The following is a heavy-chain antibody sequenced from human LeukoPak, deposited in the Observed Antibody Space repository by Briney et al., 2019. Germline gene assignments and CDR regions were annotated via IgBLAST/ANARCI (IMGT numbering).Heavy chain of an antibody. J-gene: IGHJ4*02. CDR3: ARGGVWFGELLHGSWKRSKPFDY. CDR2: INHSGST. D-gene: IGHD3-10*01. CDR1: GGSFSGYY. V-gene: IGHV4-34*01. Sequence: SETLSLTCAVNGGSFSGYYWSWIRQPPGKGLEWIGEINHSGSTNYNPSLKSRVTISVDTSKNQFSLKLSSLTAADTVVYYCARGGVWFGELLHGSWKRSKPFDYWGQGTMVTVSS.